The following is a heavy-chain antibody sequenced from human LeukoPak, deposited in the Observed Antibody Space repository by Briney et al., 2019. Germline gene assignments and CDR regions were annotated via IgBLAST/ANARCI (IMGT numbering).Heavy chain of an antibody. J-gene: IGHJ4*02. Sequence: GGSLRLSCAASGFTFSSYVMHWVRQAPGKGLEWVALISYDGSNKYYADSVKGRFTISRDNSKNTLYLQMNSLRAEDTAVYYCARDSLKARGYSSSWYYFDYWGQGTLVTVSS. CDR3: ARDSLKARGYSSSWYYFDY. CDR1: GFTFSSYV. CDR2: ISYDGSNK. V-gene: IGHV3-30-3*01. D-gene: IGHD6-13*01.